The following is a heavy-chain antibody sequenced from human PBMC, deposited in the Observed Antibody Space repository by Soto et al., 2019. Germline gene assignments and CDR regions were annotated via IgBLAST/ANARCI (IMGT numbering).Heavy chain of an antibody. V-gene: IGHV5-51*01. CDR1: GYSFTIYW. CDR2: IYPGDSDT. J-gene: IGHJ4*02. CDR3: ARLLTTGRDY. D-gene: IGHD4-17*01. Sequence: GESLKTSCKGSGYSFTIYWVAWVRQVPGKGLEWMGSIYPGDSDTRYSPSFEGQVTMSADKSINTAYLHWSSLKASDTAMYFCARLLTTGRDYWGQGTLVTVSS.